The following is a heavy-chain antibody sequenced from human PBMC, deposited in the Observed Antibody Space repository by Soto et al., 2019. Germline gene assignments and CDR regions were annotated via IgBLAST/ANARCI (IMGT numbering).Heavy chain of an antibody. J-gene: IGHJ6*02. Sequence: ASVKVSCKASGYTFTSYYMHWVRQAPGQGLEWMGIINPRGGSTRYAQKFQGRVTMTRDTSTNTVYMELSSLRSEDTAVYYCARGRELAYCSSTSCYTPYYYGMDVWGQGTTVTVSS. CDR2: INPRGGST. CDR3: ARGRELAYCSSTSCYTPYYYGMDV. D-gene: IGHD2-2*02. V-gene: IGHV1-46*01. CDR1: GYTFTSYY.